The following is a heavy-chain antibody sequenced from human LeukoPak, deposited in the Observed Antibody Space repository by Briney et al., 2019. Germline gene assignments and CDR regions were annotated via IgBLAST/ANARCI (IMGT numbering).Heavy chain of an antibody. CDR2: ISAYNGNT. CDR1: GYTFTSYG. D-gene: IGHD4-17*01. Sequence: VKVSCKASGYTFTSYGISWVRQAPGQGLEWMGWISAYNGNTNYAQKLQGRVTMTTDTSTSTAYMELRSLRSDDTAVYYCARGQVGLGYGDYYFDYWGQGTLVTVSS. J-gene: IGHJ4*02. CDR3: ARGQVGLGYGDYYFDY. V-gene: IGHV1-18*01.